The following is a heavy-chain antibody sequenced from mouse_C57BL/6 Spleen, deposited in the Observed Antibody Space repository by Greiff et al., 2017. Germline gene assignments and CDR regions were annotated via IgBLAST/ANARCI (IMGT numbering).Heavy chain of an antibody. D-gene: IGHD1-1*01. CDR1: GFSLTSYG. V-gene: IGHV2-6*03. CDR3: ATNYYGPYAMDY. CDR2: IWSAGST. J-gene: IGHJ4*01. Sequence: VQLQESGPGLVAPSQSLSITCTVSGFSLTSYGVHWVRQPPGKGLEWLVVIWSAGSTTYNSALKSRLSISKDNSKSQVFLKMNSLQTDDTAMYYCATNYYGPYAMDYWGQGTSVTVSS.